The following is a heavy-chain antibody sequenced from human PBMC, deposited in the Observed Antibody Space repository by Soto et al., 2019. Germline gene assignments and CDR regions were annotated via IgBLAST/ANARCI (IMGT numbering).Heavy chain of an antibody. J-gene: IGHJ5*02. CDR1: GASIISLDYY. D-gene: IGHD3-10*01. V-gene: IGHV4-30-4*01. CDR2: IYHTGAT. Sequence: QVQLQESGPGLVRPSQTLSLTCTVSGASIISLDYYWTLIRQPPGKGLEWIGHIYHTGATYYNPSLESRVVRSVDTSNNQFSLNLSSVTAADTAVFYCARGAVVSLVRVVMGGNWFDPWGQGTLVTVSS. CDR3: ARGAVVSLVRVVMGGNWFDP.